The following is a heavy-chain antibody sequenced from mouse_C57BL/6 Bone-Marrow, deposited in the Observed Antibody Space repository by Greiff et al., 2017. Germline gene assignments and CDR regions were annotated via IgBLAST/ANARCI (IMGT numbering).Heavy chain of an antibody. CDR2: INYDGSST. CDR1: GFTFSDYS. Sequence: EVQGVESEGGSVQPGSSMKLSCTASGFTFSDYSMAWVRQVPEKGLEWVANINYDGSSTYYLASLKIRFIISRDNAKNILYLQMSSLKSEDTATYYCARDGRDCYLDYWGQGTTLTVSS. V-gene: IGHV5-16*01. J-gene: IGHJ2*01. CDR3: ARDGRDCYLDY.